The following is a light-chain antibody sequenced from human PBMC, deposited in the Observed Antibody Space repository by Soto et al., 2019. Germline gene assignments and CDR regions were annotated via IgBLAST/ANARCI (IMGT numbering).Light chain of an antibody. V-gene: IGKV3-11*01. CDR1: QNIDTF. CDR3: QQRYNWPLT. CDR2: DAS. Sequence: DIVLTQSPGTLSLSPGERASISCRASQNIDTFLAWYQQKPGQAPRLLMYDASHRATGIPARFSGSGSGTDFTLTITSLEPEDVAVYYCQQRYNWPLTFGAGARVEI. J-gene: IGKJ4*01.